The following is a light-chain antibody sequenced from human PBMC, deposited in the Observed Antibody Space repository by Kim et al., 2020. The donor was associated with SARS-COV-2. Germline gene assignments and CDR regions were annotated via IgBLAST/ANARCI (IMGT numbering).Light chain of an antibody. J-gene: IGLJ3*02. V-gene: IGLV5-37*01. CDR3: MIWPSNAWV. Sequence: LTCTLPSDINFSSYNIDWYQQKQGSPPRYLLYYYSDSHKGQGSGVPRRFAGYKDASANTGILLISGLQSEDEADYYCMIWPSNAWVFGGGTQLTVL. CDR1: SDINFSSYN. CDR2: YYSDSHK.